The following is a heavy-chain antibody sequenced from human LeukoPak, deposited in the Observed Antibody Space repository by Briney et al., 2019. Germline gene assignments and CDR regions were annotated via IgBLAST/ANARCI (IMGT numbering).Heavy chain of an antibody. CDR3: AKVARQQLVLYYFDY. D-gene: IGHD6-13*01. J-gene: IGHJ4*02. Sequence: GSLRLSCASSGFTFSSYAMSWVRQAPGKGLEWVSAISGSGGSTYYADSVKGRFTISRDNSKNTLYLQMNSLRAEDTAVYYCAKVARQQLVLYYFDYWGQGTLVTVSS. CDR1: GFTFSSYA. V-gene: IGHV3-23*01. CDR2: ISGSGGST.